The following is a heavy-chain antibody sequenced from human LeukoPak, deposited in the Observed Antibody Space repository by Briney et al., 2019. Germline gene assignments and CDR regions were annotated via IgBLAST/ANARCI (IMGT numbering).Heavy chain of an antibody. CDR3: ARERRCDFWKRRYYYMDV. V-gene: IGHV4-34*01. Sequence: SETLSLTCAVYGGSFSGYYWSWIRQPPGKGLEWIGEINHSGSTNYNPSLKSRVTISVDTSKNQFSLKLSSVTAADTAVYYCARERRCDFWKRRYYYMDVWGKGTTVTVSS. D-gene: IGHD3-3*01. CDR2: INHSGST. J-gene: IGHJ6*03. CDR1: GGSFSGYY.